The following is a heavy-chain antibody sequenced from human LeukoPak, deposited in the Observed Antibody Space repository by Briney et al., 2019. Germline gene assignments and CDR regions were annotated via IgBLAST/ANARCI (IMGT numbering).Heavy chain of an antibody. Sequence: ASVKVSCKASGYTFTGYYMHWVRQAPGQGLEWMGWINPNSGGTNYAQKFQSRVTMTRDTSISTAYMELSRLRSDDTAVYYCARDKAAAAAFLLKNDYWGQGTLVTVSS. CDR3: ARDKAAAAAFLLKNDY. D-gene: IGHD6-13*01. J-gene: IGHJ4*02. V-gene: IGHV1-2*02. CDR1: GYTFTGYY. CDR2: INPNSGGT.